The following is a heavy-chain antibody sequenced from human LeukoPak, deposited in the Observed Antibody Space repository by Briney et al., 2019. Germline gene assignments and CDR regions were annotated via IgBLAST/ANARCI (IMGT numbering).Heavy chain of an antibody. Sequence: PGGSLRLSCAASGFIFSRYGMSWVRQAPGKGLEWVSAISGSGGTTYYADSVKGRFTVSRDNSKNTVYLQITSVRAEDTGVYYCAKDHLPGIVVADRDYWGQGTLVTVSS. V-gene: IGHV3-23*01. D-gene: IGHD6-19*01. CDR1: GFIFSRYG. J-gene: IGHJ4*02. CDR2: ISGSGGTT. CDR3: AKDHLPGIVVADRDY.